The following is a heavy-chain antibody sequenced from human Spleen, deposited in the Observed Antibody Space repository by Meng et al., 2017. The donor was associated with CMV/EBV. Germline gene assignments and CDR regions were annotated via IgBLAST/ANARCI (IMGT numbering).Heavy chain of an antibody. J-gene: IGHJ6*02. D-gene: IGHD3-22*01. V-gene: IGHV3-21*01. CDR1: GFTFSSYS. CDR3: ARDYRPYYYDSSGSPPLYYGMDV. CDR2: ISSSSSYI. Sequence: GESLKISCAASGFTFSSYSMNWVRQAPGKGLEWVSSISSSSSYIYYADSVKGRFTISRDNAKNSLYLQMNSLRAEDTAVYYCARDYRPYYYDSSGSPPLYYGMDVWGQGTTVTVSS.